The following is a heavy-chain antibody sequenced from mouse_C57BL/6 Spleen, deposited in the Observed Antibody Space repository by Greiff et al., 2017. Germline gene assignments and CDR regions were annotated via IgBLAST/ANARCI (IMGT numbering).Heavy chain of an antibody. CDR2: IDPSDSET. J-gene: IGHJ1*03. D-gene: IGHD1-1*01. CDR3: ARGNYYGRNHCYFDV. V-gene: IGHV1-52*01. CDR1: GYTFTSYW. Sequence: QVQLQQPGAELVRPGSSVKLSCKASGYTFTSYWMHWVKQRPIQGLEWIGNIDPSDSETNYNQKFKDKATLTVDKSYSTAYMPLSSLTSEDSAVYYGARGNYYGRNHCYFDVWGTGTTVTVSS.